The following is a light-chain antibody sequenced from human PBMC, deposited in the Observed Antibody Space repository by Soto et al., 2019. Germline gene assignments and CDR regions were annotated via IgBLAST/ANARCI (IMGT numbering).Light chain of an antibody. CDR2: DAS. CDR1: QGITTF. V-gene: IGKV1-5*01. J-gene: IGKJ4*01. Sequence: DIQMTQSPSTLSASIGDRVTITCRASQGITTFLAWYQQKPGKAPQILIYDASKLEPGVPSRLSGGGSGTEFTLTISSLQPDDFATSYCQQYSTYPLTVGGGTKVDIK. CDR3: QQYSTYPLT.